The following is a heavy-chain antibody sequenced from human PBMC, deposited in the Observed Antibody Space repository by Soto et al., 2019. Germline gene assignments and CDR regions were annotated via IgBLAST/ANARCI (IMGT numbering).Heavy chain of an antibody. CDR1: GGSVSGGTHY. D-gene: IGHD6-13*01. J-gene: IGHJ2*01. Sequence: QAQLQESGPGPVKPSETLSLTCTVSGGSVSGGTHYWSWIRQPPGKGLEWIGYIYNSGSTNYNPPLTTQVTISVDPSKNQFSLRLSSVTAADTAVYYCARGYRTSRYWFDLWGRGTLVTVSS. CDR2: IYNSGST. V-gene: IGHV4-61*01. CDR3: ARGYRTSRYWFDL.